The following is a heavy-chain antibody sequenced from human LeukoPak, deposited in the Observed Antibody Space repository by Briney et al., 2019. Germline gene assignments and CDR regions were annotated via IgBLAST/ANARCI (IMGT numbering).Heavy chain of an antibody. CDR3: ASEIIFGSFDY. D-gene: IGHD3-3*01. CDR2: ISYDGSNK. J-gene: IGHJ4*02. V-gene: IGHV3-30*03. Sequence: GRSLRLSCAASGFTFSSYGMHWVRQAPGKWLEWVAVISYDGSNKYYADSVKGRFTISRDNSKNTLYLQMNSLRAEDTAVYYCASEIIFGSFDYWGQGTLVTVSS. CDR1: GFTFSSYG.